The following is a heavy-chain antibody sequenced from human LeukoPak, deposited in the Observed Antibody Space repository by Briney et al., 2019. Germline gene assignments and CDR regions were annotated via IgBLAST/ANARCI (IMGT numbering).Heavy chain of an antibody. Sequence: PSETLSLTCTVSGGSINSGTYFWAWIRQPAGKGLEYIGRIYGSGSTNYNPSLKSRVTISVDTSKNQFSLKLSSVTAADTAVYYCGSCSGGSCHSGWFDPWGQGTLVTVSS. D-gene: IGHD2-15*01. CDR3: GSCSGGSCHSGWFDP. CDR2: IYGSGST. V-gene: IGHV4-61*02. CDR1: GGSINSGTYF. J-gene: IGHJ5*02.